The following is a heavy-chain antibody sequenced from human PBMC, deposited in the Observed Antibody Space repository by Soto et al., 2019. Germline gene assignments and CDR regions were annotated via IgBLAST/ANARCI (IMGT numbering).Heavy chain of an antibody. J-gene: IGHJ5*02. CDR3: ATGLRAAAVNSPNLDP. CDR2: FDPEDGET. CDR1: GYTLTELS. V-gene: IGHV1-24*01. D-gene: IGHD6-13*01. Sequence: ASVKVSCKXSGYTLTELSMHWVRQAPGKGLEWMGGFDPEDGETIYAQKFQGRVTMTEDTSTDTAYMELSSLRSEDTAVYYCATGLRAAAVNSPNLDPWGQGTLVTVSS.